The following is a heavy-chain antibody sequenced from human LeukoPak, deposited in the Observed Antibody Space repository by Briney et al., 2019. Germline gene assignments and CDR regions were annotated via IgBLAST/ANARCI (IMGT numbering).Heavy chain of an antibody. CDR2: LSDVGST. D-gene: IGHD3-16*01. CDR1: GFSVSSNS. J-gene: IGHJ3*02. Sequence: GGPLRLSCAPSGFSVSSNSMMWARQAPRTGLVWVSVLSDVGSTYYADSVKGRFTISRDSSKNTVYLQMNSLTADDTAIYYCARETGGWDAFDIWGQGTMVAVSS. CDR3: ARETGGWDAFDI. V-gene: IGHV3-66*01.